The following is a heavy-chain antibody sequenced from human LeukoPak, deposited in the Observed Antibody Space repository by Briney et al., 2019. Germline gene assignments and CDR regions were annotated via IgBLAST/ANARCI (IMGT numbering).Heavy chain of an antibody. D-gene: IGHD2-15*01. CDR3: ARIGYCSGGSCSDY. CDR1: GGSFSGYY. J-gene: IGHJ4*02. V-gene: IGHV4-34*01. Sequence: SETLSLTCAVYGGSFSGYYWSWIRQPPGKGLEWIVEINHSGSTNYNPSLKSRVTISVDTSKNQFSLKLSSVTAADTAVYYCARIGYCSGGSCSDYWGQGTLVTVSS. CDR2: INHSGST.